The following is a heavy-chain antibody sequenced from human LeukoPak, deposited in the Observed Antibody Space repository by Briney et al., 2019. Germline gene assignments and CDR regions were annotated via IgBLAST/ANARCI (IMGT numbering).Heavy chain of an antibody. J-gene: IGHJ5*02. CDR1: GGNFSSYA. CDR2: INTNTGNP. D-gene: IGHD6-6*01. V-gene: IGHV7-4-1*02. Sequence: ASVKVSCKASGGNFSSYAIGWVRQAPGQGLEWMGWINTNTGNPTYAQGFTGRFVFSLDTSVSTAYLQISSLKAEDTAVYYCARERAARNRGNWFDPWGQGTLVTVSS. CDR3: ARERAARNRGNWFDP.